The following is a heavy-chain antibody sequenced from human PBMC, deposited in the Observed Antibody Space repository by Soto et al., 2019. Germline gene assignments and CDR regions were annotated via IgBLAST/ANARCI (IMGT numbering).Heavy chain of an antibody. V-gene: IGHV1-2*02. J-gene: IGHJ2*01. Sequence: ASVKVSCKASGYTFNVYDMHWVRQAPGQGLEWMGWINPNSGGTNYAQKFQGRVTLTRDTSISTAYMELSSLRSDDTAVYYCTRDASSFYLFGERIPKNWYFDLWGRGTLVTVYS. CDR3: TRDASSFYLFGERIPKNWYFDL. CDR1: GYTFNVYD. CDR2: INPNSGGT. D-gene: IGHD3-10*01.